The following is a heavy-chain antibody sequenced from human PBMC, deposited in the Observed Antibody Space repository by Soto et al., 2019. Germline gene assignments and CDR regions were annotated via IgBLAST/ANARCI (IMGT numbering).Heavy chain of an antibody. J-gene: IGHJ6*02. CDR3: ARASSHYDLWSGYSNDYGMDV. CDR2: IYYSGST. D-gene: IGHD3-3*01. CDR1: GGSISSSSYY. Sequence: PSETLSLTCTVSGGSISSSSYYWSWIRQPPGKGLEWIGYIYYSGSTNYNPSPKSRVTISVDTSKNQFSLKLSSVTAADTAVYYCARASSHYDLWSGYSNDYGMDVWGQGTTVTVSS. V-gene: IGHV4-61*01.